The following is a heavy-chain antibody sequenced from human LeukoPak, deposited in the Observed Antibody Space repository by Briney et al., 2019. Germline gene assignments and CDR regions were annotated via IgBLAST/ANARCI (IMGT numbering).Heavy chain of an antibody. V-gene: IGHV4-39*07. J-gene: IGHJ6*02. CDR1: GGSISSSSYY. D-gene: IGHD2-2*02. CDR3: ARLGYCSSTSCYIGMDV. Sequence: SETLSLTCTVSGGSISSSSYYWGWIRQPPGKGLEWIGSIFYSGSTYYNPSLKSRVTISVDTSKNQSSLKLSSVTAADTAVYYCARLGYCSSTSCYIGMDVWGQGTTVTVSS. CDR2: IFYSGST.